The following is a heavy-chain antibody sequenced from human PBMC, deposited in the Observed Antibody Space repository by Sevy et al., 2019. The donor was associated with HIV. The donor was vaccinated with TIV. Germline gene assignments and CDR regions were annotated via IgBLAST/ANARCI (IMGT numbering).Heavy chain of an antibody. J-gene: IGHJ4*02. CDR2: FCFGGSKI. D-gene: IGHD2-8*01. Sequence: GGYLRLSCAASGFTFSIYTMSWVRQVPGKGLEWISTFCFGGSKIYYADSVKGRFTISRDNSRNTVYLQMNSLGADVMAVYYCAREGCTQPHDYWGQGTLVTVSS. V-gene: IGHV3-23*01. CDR1: GFTFSIYT. CDR3: AREGCTQPHDY.